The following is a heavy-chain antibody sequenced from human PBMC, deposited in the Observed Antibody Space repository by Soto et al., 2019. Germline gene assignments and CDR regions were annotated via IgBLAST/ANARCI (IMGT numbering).Heavy chain of an antibody. V-gene: IGHV3-23*01. CDR1: GFTFSSYA. Sequence: PGVSLRLSCAASGFTFSSYAMSWVRQAPGKGLEWVSSLSGSGGSTYYADSVKGRFTISRDNSKNTLYLQMISLRAEDTAVYYCAKATSTSTSWFDPWGKGTLVTVSS. J-gene: IGHJ5*02. CDR3: AKATSTSTSWFDP. CDR2: LSGSGGST. D-gene: IGHD2-2*01.